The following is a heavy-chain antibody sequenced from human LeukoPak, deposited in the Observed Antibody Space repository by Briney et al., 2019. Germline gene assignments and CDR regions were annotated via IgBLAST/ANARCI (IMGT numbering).Heavy chain of an antibody. CDR2: IFYSGYT. CDR3: ARHKGALFGPKDV. CDR1: GGSISSRNYY. V-gene: IGHV4-39*01. Sequence: SGTLSLTCSVSGGSISSRNYYWGWIRQPPGKGLEWIGTIFYSGYTYYSPSLKSRVTISVDTSKNQFSLKLSSVTAPDTALYYCARHKGALFGPKDVWGQGTTVTVSS. J-gene: IGHJ6*02. D-gene: IGHD3-3*01.